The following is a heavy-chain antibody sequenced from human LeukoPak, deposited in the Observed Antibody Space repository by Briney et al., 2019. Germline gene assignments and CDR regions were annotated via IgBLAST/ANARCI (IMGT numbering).Heavy chain of an antibody. D-gene: IGHD6-13*01. CDR1: GGSISSYY. CDR2: IYTSGST. Sequence: PSETLSLTCTVSGGSISSYYWSWIRQPAGKGLEWIGRIYTSGSTNYNPSLKSRVTMSVDTSKNQFSLKLSSVTAADTAVYYCARVSGIAAADSDGYYYYYYMDVWGKGTTVTVSS. J-gene: IGHJ6*03. V-gene: IGHV4-4*07. CDR3: ARVSGIAAADSDGYYYYYYMDV.